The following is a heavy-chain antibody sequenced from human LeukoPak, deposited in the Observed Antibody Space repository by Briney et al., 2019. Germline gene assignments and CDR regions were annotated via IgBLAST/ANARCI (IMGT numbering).Heavy chain of an antibody. V-gene: IGHV3-23*01. CDR3: AKDYCSGGSCYSGLDY. CDR2: ISGSGGST. Sequence: PGGSLRLSCAASGFTFSRYAMSWVRQAPGKGLEWVLGISGSGGSTYYADSVKGRFPISRDNSKNTLYLQMNSLRAEDTAVYYCAKDYCSGGSCYSGLDYWGQGTLVTVSS. CDR1: GFTFSRYA. J-gene: IGHJ4*02. D-gene: IGHD2-15*01.